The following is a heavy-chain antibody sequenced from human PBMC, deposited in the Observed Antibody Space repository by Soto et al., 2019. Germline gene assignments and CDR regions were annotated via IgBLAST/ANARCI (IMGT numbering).Heavy chain of an antibody. V-gene: IGHV3-30*18. CDR3: AKDNGWFGELTPDGMDV. CDR2: ISYDGSNK. D-gene: IGHD3-10*01. CDR1: GFTFSSYG. Sequence: QVQLVESGGGVVQPGRSLRLSCAASGFTFSSYGMHWVRQAPGKGLEWGAVISYDGSNKYYADSVKGRFTISRDNSKNTLYLQMHSMRAEDTAVYYCAKDNGWFGELTPDGMDVWGQGTTVTVSS. J-gene: IGHJ6*02.